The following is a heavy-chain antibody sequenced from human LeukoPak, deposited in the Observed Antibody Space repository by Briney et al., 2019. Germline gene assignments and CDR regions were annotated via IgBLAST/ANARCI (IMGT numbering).Heavy chain of an antibody. J-gene: IGHJ4*02. V-gene: IGHV3-23*01. D-gene: IGHD3-22*01. CDR1: GFTFSSYA. CDR3: AKERPYYYDSSGYWPFDY. CDR2: ISGSGGST. Sequence: GGSLRLSCAASGFTFSSYAMSWVRQAPGKGLEWVSAISGSGGSTYYADSVKGRFTISRDNSKNTLYLQMNSLRAEDTAVYYCAKERPYYYDSSGYWPFDYWGQGTLVTVSS.